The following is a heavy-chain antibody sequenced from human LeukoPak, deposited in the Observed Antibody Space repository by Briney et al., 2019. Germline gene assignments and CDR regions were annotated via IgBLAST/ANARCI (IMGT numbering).Heavy chain of an antibody. J-gene: IGHJ6*03. CDR3: ARVGGPIFGVVISKGYYYYMDV. Sequence: SETLSLTCTVSGGSISSYYWSWIRQPPGKGLEWIGYIYYSGSTNYNPSLKSRVTISVDTSKNQFSLKLSSVTAADTAVYYCARVGGPIFGVVISKGYYYYMDVWGKGTTVTVSS. CDR2: IYYSGST. D-gene: IGHD3-3*01. CDR1: GGSISSYY. V-gene: IGHV4-59*01.